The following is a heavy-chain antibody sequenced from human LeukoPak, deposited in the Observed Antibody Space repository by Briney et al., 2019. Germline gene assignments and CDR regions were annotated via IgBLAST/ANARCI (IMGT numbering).Heavy chain of an antibody. V-gene: IGHV4-59*12. CDR2: IYNSGST. J-gene: IGHJ4*02. D-gene: IGHD2-2*02. CDR1: GGSISSNY. Sequence: PSETLSLTCTVSGGSISSNYWSWIRQPPGKGLEWIGYIYNSGSTNYNPSLKSRVTISIDTSKNQFSLKLSSVTAADTAVYYCARSSCYTCGLGYWGQGTLVTVSS. CDR3: ARSSCYTCGLGY.